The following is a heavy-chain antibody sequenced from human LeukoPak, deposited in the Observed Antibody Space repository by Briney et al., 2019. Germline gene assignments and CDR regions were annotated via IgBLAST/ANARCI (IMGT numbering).Heavy chain of an antibody. CDR2: IRANSEDS. CDR3: WRATYFYGLDV. CDR1: GFTFGGYA. V-gene: IGHV3-23*01. J-gene: IGHJ6*02. Sequence: GVSLRLSCTASGFTFGGYAMTWVRQAPGKGLEWVSSIRANSEDSDYAHPVKGQVTISRDNSRSNQYLQMDTLRADDTALYYGWRATYFYGLDVWGQGTTVTVSS.